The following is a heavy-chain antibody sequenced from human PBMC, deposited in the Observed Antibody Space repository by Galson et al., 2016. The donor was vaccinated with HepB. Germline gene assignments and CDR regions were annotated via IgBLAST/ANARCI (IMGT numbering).Heavy chain of an antibody. CDR1: GYTFTTYG. Sequence: SVKVSCKASGYTFTTYGISWVRQAPGQGLEWMGWISTHSDTTNHAQELQGRITMTTDTSTSTAYMELTNLKSDDTAVYYCVRDRERTLDYWGQGTLVSVSS. V-gene: IGHV1-18*04. D-gene: IGHD1-7*01. J-gene: IGHJ4*02. CDR3: VRDRERTLDY. CDR2: ISTHSDTT.